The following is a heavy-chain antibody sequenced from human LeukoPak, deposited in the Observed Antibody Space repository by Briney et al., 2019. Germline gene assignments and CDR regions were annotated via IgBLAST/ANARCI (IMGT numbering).Heavy chain of an antibody. CDR3: ARMIITYYYDSSGYYPENYFDY. CDR1: GFTVSSNC. D-gene: IGHD3-22*01. V-gene: IGHV3-53*01. Sequence: GGSLRLSCAASGFTVSSNCMSWVRQAPGKGLEWVSVIYSGGSTYYADSVKGRFTISRDNSKNTLYLQMNSLRAEDTAVYYCARMIITYYYDSSGYYPENYFDYWGQGTLVTVSS. J-gene: IGHJ4*02. CDR2: IYSGGST.